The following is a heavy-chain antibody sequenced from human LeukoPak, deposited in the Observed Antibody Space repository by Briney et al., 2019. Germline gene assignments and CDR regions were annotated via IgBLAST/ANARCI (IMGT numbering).Heavy chain of an antibody. V-gene: IGHV3-7*01. D-gene: IGHD2-8*01. J-gene: IGHJ4*02. Sequence: GGSLRLSRAASGFTFSSYSMSWVRQAPGKGLEWVANIKQDGSEKYYVDSVKGRFTISRDNAKNSLYLQMNSLRAEDTAVYYCARLGEWFDYWGQGTLVTVSS. CDR1: GFTFSSYS. CDR2: IKQDGSEK. CDR3: ARLGEWFDY.